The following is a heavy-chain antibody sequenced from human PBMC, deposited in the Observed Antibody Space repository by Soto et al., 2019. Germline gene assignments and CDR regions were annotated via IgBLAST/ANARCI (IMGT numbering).Heavy chain of an antibody. V-gene: IGHV1-24*01. CDR1: GYSLSYLS. Sequence: GSSGKVSCKGSGYSLSYLSIHWVRQAPGKGLEWMGGLDAEDGETIYAQKLQGRGTMTEDTSTDTAYMELSSLTSEDTAMYYCATLPRTIERTPAAIWSFDSWGQGTLVTVSS. CDR3: ATLPRTIERTPAAIWSFDS. J-gene: IGHJ4*02. D-gene: IGHD2-2*01. CDR2: LDAEDGET.